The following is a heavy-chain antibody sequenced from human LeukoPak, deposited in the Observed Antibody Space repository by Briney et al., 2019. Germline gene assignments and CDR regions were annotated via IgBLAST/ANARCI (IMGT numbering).Heavy chain of an antibody. J-gene: IGHJ4*02. CDR1: GGSFSGYY. V-gene: IGHV4-34*01. Sequence: PSETLSLTCAVYGGSFSGYYWSWIRQPPGKGLEWIGEINHSGSTNYNPSLKSRVTISVDTSKNQFSLKLSSVTAADTAVYYCAGAGIVARRGGVFDYWGQGTLVTVPS. CDR2: INHSGST. CDR3: AGAGIVARRGGVFDY. D-gene: IGHD6-6*01.